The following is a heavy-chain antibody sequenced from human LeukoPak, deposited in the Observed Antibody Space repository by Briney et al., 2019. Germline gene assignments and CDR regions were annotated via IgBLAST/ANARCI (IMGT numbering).Heavy chain of an antibody. V-gene: IGHV1-24*01. J-gene: IGHJ4*02. CDR2: FDPEDGET. D-gene: IGHD4-17*01. Sequence: GASVKVSCKVSGYTLTELSMHWVRQAPGKGLEWMGGFDPEDGETIYAQKFQGRVTTTEDTSTDTAYMELSSLRSEDTAVYYCASLGGGSTVTTYLNYWGQGTLVTVSS. CDR1: GYTLTELS. CDR3: ASLGGGSTVTTYLNY.